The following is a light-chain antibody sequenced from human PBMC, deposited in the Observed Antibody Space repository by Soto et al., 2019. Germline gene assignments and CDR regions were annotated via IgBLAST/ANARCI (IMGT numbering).Light chain of an antibody. V-gene: IGKV3-11*01. CDR1: QSVDKF. Sequence: SVFTLSPPTLSFSPGEAATLSFRSSQSVDKFLAWYQQRPGRPPSLLIFDSSNRATGVPVRFSGSGSGTVFTLTIGSLEPEDSAVYYCQQRKHWPPITFGQGTRLEIK. CDR2: DSS. CDR3: QQRKHWPPIT. J-gene: IGKJ5*01.